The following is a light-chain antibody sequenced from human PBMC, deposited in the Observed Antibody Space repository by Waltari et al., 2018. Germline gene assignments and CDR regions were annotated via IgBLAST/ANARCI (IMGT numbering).Light chain of an antibody. CDR1: SSNIGSNS. CDR3: AAWDDYLNGRGV. CDR2: DDN. J-gene: IGLJ2*01. Sequence: QSVLTQPPSASGTPGQRVTISCSGSSSNIGSNSVNWYRHLPGTAPRLLIYDDNNRPSGVPDRFSGSKSGTSASLAITGLQSEDEADYYCAAWDDYLNGRGVFGGGTKLTVL. V-gene: IGLV1-44*01.